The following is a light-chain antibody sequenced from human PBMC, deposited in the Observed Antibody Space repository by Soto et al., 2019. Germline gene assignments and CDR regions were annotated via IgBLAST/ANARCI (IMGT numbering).Light chain of an antibody. V-gene: IGLV4-69*01. J-gene: IGLJ2*01. Sequence: QPVLTQSPSASASLGASVKLTCTLSSGHSSYAIAWHQQQPEKGPRYLMKLNSDGSHSKGDGIPDRFSGSSSGAERYLTISSLQSEDEADYYCHSYDVSLSGPVFGGGTKLTVL. CDR3: HSYDVSLSGPV. CDR2: LNSDGSH. CDR1: SGHSSYA.